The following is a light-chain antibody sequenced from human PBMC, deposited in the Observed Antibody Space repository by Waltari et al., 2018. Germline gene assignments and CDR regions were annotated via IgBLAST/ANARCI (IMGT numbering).Light chain of an antibody. V-gene: IGLV2-11*01. CDR2: DVN. CDR1: SSDVGAYDY. J-gene: IGLJ1*01. CDR3: CSYAGNYANYV. Sequence: QSALIQPRAVSRSPGQSVIISCTGASSDVGAYDYVSWYQQHPGKAPTLIIYDVNNRPAGVPGRVSGSKSGNTASLTISGLQAEDEADYYCCSYAGNYANYVFGTGTKLT.